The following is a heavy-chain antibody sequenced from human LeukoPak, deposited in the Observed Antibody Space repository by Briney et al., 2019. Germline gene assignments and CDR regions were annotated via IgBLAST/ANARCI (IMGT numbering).Heavy chain of an antibody. D-gene: IGHD3-16*01. CDR1: GFTFSRYS. Sequence: GPLTLSCAASGFTFSRYSMHWVRQATGKGLVWVSHVNSDGSSTDYADSVKGRFTISRDNAKNTLYLQMNSLRVEDTAVYYCVCLGLGGLSLDWGQGTLVTVSS. J-gene: IGHJ4*02. CDR2: VNSDGSST. CDR3: VCLGLGGLSLD. V-gene: IGHV3-74*01.